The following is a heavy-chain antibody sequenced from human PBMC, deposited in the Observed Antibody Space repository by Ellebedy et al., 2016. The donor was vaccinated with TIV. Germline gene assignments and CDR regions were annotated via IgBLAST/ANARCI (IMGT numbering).Heavy chain of an antibody. CDR1: GFTFRRYW. D-gene: IGHD2-2*01. Sequence: GESLKISCAASGFTFRRYWMSWLRQAPGKGLEYVAHIKFDEIEAYHADSVKGRFVISRDNARKSLYLQMNNLSVGDTAVYYCARDTVEVPSGDAFDLWGQGTTVTVSS. J-gene: IGHJ3*01. V-gene: IGHV3-7*04. CDR2: IKFDEIEA. CDR3: ARDTVEVPSGDAFDL.